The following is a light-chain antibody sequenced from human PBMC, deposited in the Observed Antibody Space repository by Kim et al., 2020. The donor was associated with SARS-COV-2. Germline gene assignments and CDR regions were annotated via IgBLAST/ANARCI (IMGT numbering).Light chain of an antibody. CDR3: QTWGTGILV. Sequence: VKLTCSLSSGHSSYGIAWQQQQLEKGPRYLMKLNSDGSHSKGDGIPDRFSGSSSGAERYLTITSLQSEDEADYYCQTWGTGILVFGTGTKVTVL. CDR1: SGHSSYG. J-gene: IGLJ1*01. V-gene: IGLV4-69*01. CDR2: LNSDGSH.